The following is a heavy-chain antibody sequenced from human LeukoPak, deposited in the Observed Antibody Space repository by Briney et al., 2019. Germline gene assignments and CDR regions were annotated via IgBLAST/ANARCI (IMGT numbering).Heavy chain of an antibody. Sequence: LSCAASGFTFSSYSMNWVRQAPGKGLEWVSSISSSSSYIYYADSVKGRFTISRDNAKNSLYLQMNSLRAEDTAVYYCARDYGSGSYYVYWGQGTLVTVSS. D-gene: IGHD3-10*01. CDR3: ARDYGSGSYYVY. V-gene: IGHV3-21*01. CDR1: GFTFSSYS. CDR2: ISSSSSYI. J-gene: IGHJ4*02.